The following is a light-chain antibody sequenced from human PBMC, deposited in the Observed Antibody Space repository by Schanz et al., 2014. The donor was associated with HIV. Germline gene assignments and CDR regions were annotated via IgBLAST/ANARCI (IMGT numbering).Light chain of an antibody. CDR2: GAS. J-gene: IGKJ1*01. Sequence: IVLTQSPGTLSLSPGEKATLSCKASQSISNYLAWYQQKPAQAPRLLIYGASTRATGIPDRFSGSGPGTDFTLTISRLEPEDFAVYYCQQYGTSPPWTFGQGTKVDIK. CDR3: QQYGTSPPWT. CDR1: QSISNY. V-gene: IGKV3-20*01.